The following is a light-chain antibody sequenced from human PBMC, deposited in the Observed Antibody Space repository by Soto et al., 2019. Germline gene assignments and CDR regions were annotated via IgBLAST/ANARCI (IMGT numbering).Light chain of an antibody. CDR3: QRYGSSPPHT. V-gene: IGKV3-20*01. CDR1: QSVHNNY. Sequence: EIVLTQSPGTLSLSPGEGATLSCRASQSVHNNYLAWYQQKPGQAPRPLIFGASSRATGVPDRFSGSGSGTEFTLTISRMESEDFAVYYCQRYGSSPPHTFGQRTRLEIK. J-gene: IGKJ2*01. CDR2: GAS.